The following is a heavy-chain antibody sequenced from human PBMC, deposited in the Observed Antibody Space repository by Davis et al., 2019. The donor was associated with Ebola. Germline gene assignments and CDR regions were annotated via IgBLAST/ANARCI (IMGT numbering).Heavy chain of an antibody. J-gene: IGHJ4*02. CDR1: GGSISGYQ. CDR2: IFNIGTA. V-gene: IGHV4-59*01. Sequence: MPSETLSLTCTVSGGSISGYQWAWIRQPPGKGLDYVGHIFNIGTASYNSALKSRVTISLDKSSNQFSLKLNSVTAADTAIYFCARDHMGSLDNWGQGTLVTVSS. CDR3: ARDHMGSLDN. D-gene: IGHD1-26*01.